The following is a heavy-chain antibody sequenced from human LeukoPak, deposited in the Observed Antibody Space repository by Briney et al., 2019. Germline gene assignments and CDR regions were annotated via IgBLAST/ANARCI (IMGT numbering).Heavy chain of an antibody. Sequence: GGSLRLSCAASGFTFGSYWMSWVRQAPGKGLEWVANIKQDGSEKYYVDSVKGRFTISRDNAKNSLYLQMNSLRAEDTAVYYCARDRPQLAYYYDSSGTSALDYWGQGTLVTVSS. D-gene: IGHD3-22*01. J-gene: IGHJ4*02. V-gene: IGHV3-7*01. CDR1: GFTFGSYW. CDR3: ARDRPQLAYYYDSSGTSALDY. CDR2: IKQDGSEK.